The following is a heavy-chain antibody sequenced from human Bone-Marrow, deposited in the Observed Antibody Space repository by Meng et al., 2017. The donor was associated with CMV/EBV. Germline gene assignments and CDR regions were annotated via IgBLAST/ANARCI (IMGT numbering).Heavy chain of an antibody. J-gene: IGHJ4*02. Sequence: SETLSLTCTVSGGSISSYYWSWIRQPPGKGLEWIGYIYYSGSTNYNPSLKSRVTISVDTSKNQFSLKLSSVTAADTAVYYCARVILPGVFDYWGQGTLVTVSS. CDR3: ARVILPGVFDY. D-gene: IGHD7-27*01. CDR2: IYYSGST. V-gene: IGHV4-59*12. CDR1: GGSISSYY.